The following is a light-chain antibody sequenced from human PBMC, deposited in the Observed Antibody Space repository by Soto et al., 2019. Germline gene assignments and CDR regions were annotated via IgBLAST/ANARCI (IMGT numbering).Light chain of an antibody. J-gene: IGLJ2*01. CDR2: EVS. CDR3: SSYTSSSTLDVV. V-gene: IGLV2-14*01. Sequence: QSVLTQPASVSGSPGQSITISCTGTSSDVGGYNYVSWYQQHPSKAPKLMIYEVSNRPSGVSNRFSGSKSGNTASLTISGLQAEDEADYYCSSYTSSSTLDVVFGGGTQLTVL. CDR1: SSDVGGYNY.